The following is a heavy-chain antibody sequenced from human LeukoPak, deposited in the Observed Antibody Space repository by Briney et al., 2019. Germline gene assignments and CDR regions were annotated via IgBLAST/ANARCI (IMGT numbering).Heavy chain of an antibody. CDR3: VKAGYYDSSGYGTH. D-gene: IGHD3-22*01. V-gene: IGHV3-64D*06. Sequence: PGGSLRLSCSASGFTFSSYAMHWVRQAPGKGLEYVSAISSNGGSTYYADSVKGRFTISRDNSKNTLYLQMSSLRAEDTAVYYCVKAGYYDSSGYGTHWGQGTLVTVSS. CDR2: ISSNGGST. CDR1: GFTFSSYA. J-gene: IGHJ4*02.